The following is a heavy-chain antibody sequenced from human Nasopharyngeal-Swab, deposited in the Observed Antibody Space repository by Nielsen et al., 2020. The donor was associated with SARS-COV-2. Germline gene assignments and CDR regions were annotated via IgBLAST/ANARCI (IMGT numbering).Heavy chain of an antibody. D-gene: IGHD3-3*01. CDR2: TLYRSKWYN. CDR1: GDSVSSHSAG. V-gene: IGHV6-1*01. J-gene: IGHJ4*02. CDR3: ARGRDFSFDS. Sequence: SETLPTCAISGDSVSSHSAGWNWIRQSPSRGLEWLGRTLYRSKWYNDYAESVKSRIAVNPDTSKNQFSLQLNSVTPEDTAVYYCARGRDFSFDSWGQGTLVTASS.